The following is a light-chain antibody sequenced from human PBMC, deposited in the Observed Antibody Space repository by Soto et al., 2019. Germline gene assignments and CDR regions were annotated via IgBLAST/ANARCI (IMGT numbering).Light chain of an antibody. J-gene: IGKJ3*01. V-gene: IGKV3-15*01. CDR3: QQYNTWPLT. CDR2: DAS. CDR1: QSVSSN. Sequence: ETVMTQSPATLSVSPGERPTLSCRASQSVSSNLAWYQQKPGQAPRLLIYDASTRATGIPARFSGSGSGTEFTLTISSLQSEEFAVYYCQQYNTWPLTFGPGNKVDIK.